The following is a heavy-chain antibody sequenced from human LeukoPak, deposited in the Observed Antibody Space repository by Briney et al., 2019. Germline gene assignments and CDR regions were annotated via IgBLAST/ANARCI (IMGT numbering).Heavy chain of an antibody. V-gene: IGHV3-21*04. CDR1: GFTFSDYT. J-gene: IGHJ4*02. CDR3: ARDYFYCGGDCFVDY. Sequence: GGSLRLSCAASGFTFSDYTMNWVRQAPGKGLEWVSSISGGSRSIYYVDSVKGRFTISRDNAKNSLYLQVNSLRAEDTAIYYCARDYFYCGGDCFVDYWGQGTLVTVSS. D-gene: IGHD2-21*02. CDR2: ISGGSRSI.